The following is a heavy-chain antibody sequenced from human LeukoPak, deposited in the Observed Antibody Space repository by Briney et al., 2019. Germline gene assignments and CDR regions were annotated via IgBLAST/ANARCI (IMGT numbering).Heavy chain of an antibody. CDR2: ISHDGSIQ. CDR3: ARDYLRAAYNFDY. Sequence: GGSLRLSCAASGFSFSSYSMHWVRQAPGKGLEWVAVISHDGSIQYYPDSVKGRFTISRDNSKNTLYLQMNSLTVEDTAVYYCARDYLRAAYNFDYWGLGTLVTVSS. D-gene: IGHD1-1*01. CDR1: GFSFSSYS. J-gene: IGHJ4*02. V-gene: IGHV3-30*01.